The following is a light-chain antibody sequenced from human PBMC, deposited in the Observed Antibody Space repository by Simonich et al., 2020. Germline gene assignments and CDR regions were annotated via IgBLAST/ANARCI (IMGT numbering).Light chain of an antibody. CDR2: KAS. V-gene: IGKV1-5*03. CDR1: QSISSW. Sequence: DIQMTQSLSTLSASVGDRVTITCRASQSISSWLAWYQQKPGKAPKLMIYKASSLKSGVPSRFSGSGSGTEFTLTISSLQPDDFATYYCQQYNSYSTFGQGTKLEIK. J-gene: IGKJ2*01. CDR3: QQYNSYST.